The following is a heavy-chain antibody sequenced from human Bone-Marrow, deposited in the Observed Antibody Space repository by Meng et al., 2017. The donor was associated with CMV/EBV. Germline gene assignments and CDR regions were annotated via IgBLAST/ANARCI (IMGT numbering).Heavy chain of an antibody. D-gene: IGHD3-3*01. CDR1: GGSFSGYY. CDR3: ARGPRITIFGVVNHAYYYYGMDV. CDR2: INHSGST. V-gene: IGHV4-34*01. Sequence: SETLSLTCAVYGGSFSGYYWSWIRQPPGKGLEWIGEINHSGSTNYNPSLKSRVTISVDTSKNQFSLKLSSVTAADTAVYYCARGPRITIFGVVNHAYYYYGMDVWGQGTTVTVSS. J-gene: IGHJ6*02.